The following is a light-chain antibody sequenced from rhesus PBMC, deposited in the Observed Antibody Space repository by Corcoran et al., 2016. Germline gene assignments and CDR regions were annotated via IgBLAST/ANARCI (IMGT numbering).Light chain of an antibody. V-gene: IGKV1-22*01. CDR3: LRYSSSPLT. J-gene: IGKJ4*01. Sequence: DIQMTQSPSSLSASVGDTVTITCRASQSISSWLDWYQQKPGKAPKLLIYKASSLQSGVTPRFSGSGSGTDFTLTISSLQPEDFATYYCLRYSSSPLTFGGGTKVEIK. CDR1: QSISSW. CDR2: KAS.